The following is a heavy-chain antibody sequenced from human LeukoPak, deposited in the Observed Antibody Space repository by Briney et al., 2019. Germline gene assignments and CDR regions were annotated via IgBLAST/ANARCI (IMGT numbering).Heavy chain of an antibody. CDR1: GGSISSSSYY. CDR3: ATWRTAKTGFDY. CDR2: IYYSGTT. J-gene: IGHJ4*02. V-gene: IGHV4-39*01. Sequence: SETLSLTCTVSGGSISSSSYYWGWIRQPPGKGLEWIGSIYYSGTTYYNPSFKTRVTISVDTSKNQFSLNLSSVTAADTAVYYCATWRTAKTGFDYWGQGTLVTVSS. D-gene: IGHD1-1*01.